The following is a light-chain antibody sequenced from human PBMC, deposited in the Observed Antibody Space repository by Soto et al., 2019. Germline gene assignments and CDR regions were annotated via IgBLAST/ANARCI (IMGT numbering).Light chain of an antibody. J-gene: IGKJ5*01. Sequence: EIVMTQSPATLSVSPGERATLSCRASQSVSSNLAWYQQKPGQAPRLLIYGASTRATGIPARFSGSGSGTEFTLTISSLQSEDFAVYYCQQYNNWPITFGQGTRPAVK. CDR3: QQYNNWPIT. CDR1: QSVSSN. CDR2: GAS. V-gene: IGKV3-15*01.